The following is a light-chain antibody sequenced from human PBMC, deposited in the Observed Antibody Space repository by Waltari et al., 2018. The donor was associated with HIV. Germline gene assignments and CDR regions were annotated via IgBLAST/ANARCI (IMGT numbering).Light chain of an antibody. Sequence: SSELTQDPAVSVALGQTVRITCQGDSLRIYYASWSQQKPGQAPVLVIYGKNNRPSGIPDRFSDSSSGNTASLTITGAQAEDEADYYCNSRDSSGNHVVFGGGTRLTVL. J-gene: IGLJ2*01. V-gene: IGLV3-19*01. CDR3: NSRDSSGNHVV. CDR1: SLRIYY. CDR2: GKN.